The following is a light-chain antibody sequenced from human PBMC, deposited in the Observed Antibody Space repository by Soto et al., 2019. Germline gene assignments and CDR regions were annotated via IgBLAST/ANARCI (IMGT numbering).Light chain of an antibody. Sequence: DIVMTQSPDSLAVSLGERATINCRSSQSVLHTSNNKNYLGWYQQKPGQPPKLLISWASTRESGVPDRFTGSGSGTDFTLTISSLQAEDAAVYYCQQHYDSWTFGQGTKVDIK. J-gene: IGKJ1*01. CDR1: QSVLHTSNNKNY. V-gene: IGKV4-1*01. CDR3: QQHYDSWT. CDR2: WAS.